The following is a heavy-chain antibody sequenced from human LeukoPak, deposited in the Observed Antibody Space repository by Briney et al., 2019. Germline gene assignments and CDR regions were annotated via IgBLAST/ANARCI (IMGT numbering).Heavy chain of an antibody. CDR2: IYYSGST. CDR1: GGSISRGGYY. V-gene: IGHV4-61*08. Sequence: SETLSLTCTASGGSISRGGYYWSWIRQPPGKGLEWIGYIYYSGSTNYNPSLKSRVTISVDTSKNQFSLKLSSVTAADTAVYYCARGAAYAFFDYWGQGTLVTVSS. J-gene: IGHJ4*02. CDR3: ARGAAYAFFDY. D-gene: IGHD2-2*01.